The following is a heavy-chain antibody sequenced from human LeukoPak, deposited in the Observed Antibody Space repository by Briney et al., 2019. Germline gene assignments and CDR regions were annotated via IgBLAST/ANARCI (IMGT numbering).Heavy chain of an antibody. D-gene: IGHD5-24*01. Sequence: GGSLRLSCAASGFTFSSHAMHWVRQAPGQGLEWVSTISASGGSTYYADSVKGRFTISRDNSKNTLYLQMNSLRAEDTALYYCTKGGGFNYYYYGMDVWGQGTTVTVSS. V-gene: IGHV3-23*01. CDR1: GFTFSSHA. CDR3: TKGGGFNYYYYGMDV. CDR2: ISASGGST. J-gene: IGHJ6*02.